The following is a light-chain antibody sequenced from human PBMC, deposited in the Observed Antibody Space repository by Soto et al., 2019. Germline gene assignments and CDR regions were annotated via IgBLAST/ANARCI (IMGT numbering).Light chain of an antibody. CDR1: QSVNIW. CDR2: KAS. CDR3: QQYNSYLWT. J-gene: IGKJ1*01. Sequence: DVQMTQSPSTLSASVGDRVTITCRASQSVNIWLAWYQQKPGKAPKLLIYKASSLQSGVPSRFSGSGSGAEFTLTISSLKPDDFATYYCQQYNSYLWTFGQGPTVEI. V-gene: IGKV1-5*03.